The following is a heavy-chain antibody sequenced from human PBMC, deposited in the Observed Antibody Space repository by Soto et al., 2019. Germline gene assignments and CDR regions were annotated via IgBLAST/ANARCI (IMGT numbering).Heavy chain of an antibody. CDR1: GGTFSSYA. V-gene: IGHV1-69*13. Sequence: SVKVSCKASGGTFSSYAISWVRQAPGQGLEWMGGIIPIFGTANYAQKFQGRVTITADESTSTAYMELSSLRSEDTAVYYCARRGYYYDSSGPTEDAFDIWGQGAMVTVSS. J-gene: IGHJ3*02. D-gene: IGHD3-22*01. CDR2: IIPIFGTA. CDR3: ARRGYYYDSSGPTEDAFDI.